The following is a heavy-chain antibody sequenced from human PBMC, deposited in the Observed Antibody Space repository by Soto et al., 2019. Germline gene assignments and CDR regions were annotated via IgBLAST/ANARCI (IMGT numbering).Heavy chain of an antibody. V-gene: IGHV1-46*01. Sequence: ASVKVSCKASGYTFTNYYMHWVRQAPGQGLEWMGIINSGGGSATYAQKFLGRVTLTRDTSTSTVYMDLSSLGSDDSAVYYCARGFRVAATRWWFDPWGQGTLVTVSS. D-gene: IGHD2-15*01. CDR2: INSGGGSA. CDR1: GYTFTNYY. CDR3: ARGFRVAATRWWFDP. J-gene: IGHJ5*02.